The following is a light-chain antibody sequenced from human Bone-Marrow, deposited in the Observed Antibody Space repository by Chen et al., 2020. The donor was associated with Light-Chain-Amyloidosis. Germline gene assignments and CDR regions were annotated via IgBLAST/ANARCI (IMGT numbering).Light chain of an antibody. CDR2: EVT. CDR3: SSYTITNTLV. Sequence: QSALTQPASLFGSPGQSITLSCTGTSSDVGGDNHVSWYQQPPDKAPKLMIYEVTNRPSWVPDRFSGSKSVNAAYLTISGLQTEDEADYFCSSYTITNTLVFGSGTRVTVL. J-gene: IGLJ1*01. CDR1: SSDVGGDNH. V-gene: IGLV2-14*01.